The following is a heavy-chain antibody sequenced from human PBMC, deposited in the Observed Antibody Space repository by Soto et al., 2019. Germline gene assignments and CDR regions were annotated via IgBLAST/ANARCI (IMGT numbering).Heavy chain of an antibody. CDR2: IYYSGST. Sequence: PSETLSLSCTVSGGSISSYYWSWIRQPPGKGLEWIGYIYYSGSTNYNPSLKSRVTISVDTSKNQFSLKLSSVTAADTAVYYFARGRIVLMVYAIPDRTYGMDVWGQGTTVTVSS. CDR3: ARGRIVLMVYAIPDRTYGMDV. J-gene: IGHJ6*02. V-gene: IGHV4-59*12. D-gene: IGHD2-8*01. CDR1: GGSISSYY.